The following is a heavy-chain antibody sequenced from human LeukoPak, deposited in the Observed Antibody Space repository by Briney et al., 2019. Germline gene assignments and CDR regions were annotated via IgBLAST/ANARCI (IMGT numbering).Heavy chain of an antibody. CDR3: ARDSLAGDNSLDY. J-gene: IGHJ4*02. CDR1: GFTFGSYA. D-gene: IGHD7-27*01. V-gene: IGHV3-30-3*01. Sequence: GGSLRLSCAASGFTFGSYALHWVRQAPGKGLEGVAVVLNDGSSAHYADSVRGRFTTSRDNSRNTLYLEVNSLRAEDTAVYYCARDSLAGDNSLDYWGRGTLVTVSS. CDR2: VLNDGSSA.